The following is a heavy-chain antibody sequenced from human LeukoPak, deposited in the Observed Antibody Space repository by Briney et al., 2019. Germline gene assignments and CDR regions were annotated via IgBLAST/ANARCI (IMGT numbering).Heavy chain of an antibody. J-gene: IGHJ4*02. CDR2: ISGSGGST. D-gene: IGHD3-16*01. CDR3: AKPLQRGSYPLFDY. V-gene: IGHV3-23*01. CDR1: GFTFSSYA. Sequence: GGFLRLSCAASGFTFSSYAMSWVRQAPGKGLEWVSAISGSGGSTYYADSVKGRFTISRDNSKNTLYLQMNSLRAEDTAVYYCAKPLQRGSYPLFDYWGQGTLVTVSS.